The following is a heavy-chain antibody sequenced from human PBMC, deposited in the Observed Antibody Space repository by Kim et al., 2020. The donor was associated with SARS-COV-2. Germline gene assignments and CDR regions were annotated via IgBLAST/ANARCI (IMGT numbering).Heavy chain of an antibody. CDR3: ATGGRGDY. V-gene: IGHV3-7*01. CDR2: INEDGSHK. J-gene: IGHJ4*02. D-gene: IGHD1-26*01. CDR1: GITFSSHW. Sequence: GGSLRLSCAASGITFSSHWMSWVRQAPGKGLEWVANINEDGSHKYYVDSVKGRFTISRDNPNNLLFLQMNSLRAEDTAVYYCATGGRGDYWGRGTLVTVS.